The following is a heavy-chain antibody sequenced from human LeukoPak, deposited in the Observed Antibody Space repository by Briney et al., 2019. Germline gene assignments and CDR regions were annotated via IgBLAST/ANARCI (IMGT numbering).Heavy chain of an antibody. CDR3: ARGRITMIRGAPLWFDP. CDR1: GGSIRDTTYY. CDR2: IYYSGNT. D-gene: IGHD3-10*01. J-gene: IGHJ5*02. Sequence: SETLSLTCTVSGGSIRDTTYYWGWIRQPPGKGLEWIGSIYYSGNTYYNPSLMSRVTISVDKSKNQFSLKLSSVTAADTAVYYCARGRITMIRGAPLWFDPWGQGTLVTVSS. V-gene: IGHV4-39*07.